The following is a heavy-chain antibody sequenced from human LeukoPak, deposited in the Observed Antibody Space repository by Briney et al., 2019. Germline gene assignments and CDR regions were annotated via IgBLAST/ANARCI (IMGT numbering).Heavy chain of an antibody. CDR2: INPSGGST. V-gene: IGHV1-46*01. D-gene: IGHD3-10*01. Sequence: GASVKVSCMASGYTFTSYYMHWVRQAPGQGLEWMGIINPSGGSTSYAQKFQGRVTMTRDTSTSTVYMELSSLRSEDTAVYYCARDEFIRRYFDYWGQGTLVTVSS. CDR1: GYTFTSYY. J-gene: IGHJ4*02. CDR3: ARDEFIRRYFDY.